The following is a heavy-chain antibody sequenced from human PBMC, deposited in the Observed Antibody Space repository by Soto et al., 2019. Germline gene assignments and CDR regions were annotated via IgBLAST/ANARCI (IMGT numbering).Heavy chain of an antibody. CDR1: GGSLSSGCYY. J-gene: IGHJ3*02. V-gene: IGHV4-31*03. CDR3: AGASPCHPGACDI. Sequence: QVQLQESGPGLVKHSQTLSLTCTVSGGSLSSGCYYWHWIRQHPRKVLEWIGYIYYIGSTYYKPSLKRRVTISVDTSKNQRSLKLSSVTAADTAVYDCAGASPCHPGACDIWGQGTTVTVSS. CDR2: IYYIGST.